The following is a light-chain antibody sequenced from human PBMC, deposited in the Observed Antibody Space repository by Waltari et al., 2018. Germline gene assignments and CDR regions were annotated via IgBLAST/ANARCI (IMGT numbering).Light chain of an antibody. V-gene: IGKV1-5*03. Sequence: DIQMTQSPSTLSASVGDRVTITCRASQSISSWLGWYQQKPGKAPTLLIYTASSFESRVPARSGGSRSGTEDTLTISSLQPDDCATYYCQQYNSYFMYTFGQGTKLEIK. CDR1: QSISSW. J-gene: IGKJ2*01. CDR3: QQYNSYFMYT. CDR2: TAS.